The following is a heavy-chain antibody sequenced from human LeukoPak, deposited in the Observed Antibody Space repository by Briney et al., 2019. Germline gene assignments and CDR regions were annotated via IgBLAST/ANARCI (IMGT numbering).Heavy chain of an antibody. CDR3: AKGGNSAPLDY. Sequence: GGSLRLSCTASGLILIDSAMTWVRQAPGKGLEWVSAISSSGGGTNYADTVKGRFTIYRDNSKNTLYLQMNSLRAEDTAIYYCAKGGNSAPLDYWGQGTLVTVSS. D-gene: IGHD1-7*01. V-gene: IGHV3-23*01. CDR1: GLILIDSA. J-gene: IGHJ4*02. CDR2: ISSSGGGT.